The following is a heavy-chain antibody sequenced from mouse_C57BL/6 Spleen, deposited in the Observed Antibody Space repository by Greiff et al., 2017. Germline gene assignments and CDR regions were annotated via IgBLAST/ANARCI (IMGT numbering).Heavy chain of an antibody. V-gene: IGHV5-6*01. J-gene: IGHJ4*01. Sequence: EVMLVESGGDLVKPGGSLKLSCAASGFTFSSYGMSWVRQTPDKRLEWVATISSGGSYTYYPDSVKGRFTISRDNAKNTLYLLMSSLKSEDTAMYYCARHDIYYGYDEGGYYAMDYWGQGTSVTVSS. D-gene: IGHD2-2*01. CDR3: ARHDIYYGYDEGGYYAMDY. CDR1: GFTFSSYG. CDR2: ISSGGSYT.